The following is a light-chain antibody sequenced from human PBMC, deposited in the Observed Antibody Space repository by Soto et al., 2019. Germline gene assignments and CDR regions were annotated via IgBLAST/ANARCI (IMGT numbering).Light chain of an antibody. J-gene: IGKJ1*01. Sequence: EIVMTQSPATLSVSPGERATLSCRASQSVSNNYLAWYQQKPGQAPRLLLYDASSRATGIPDRVSGSGSGTDFTLTISSLQPEDFATYYCQQSYSTPRTFGQGTKVDIK. CDR3: QQSYSTPRT. CDR2: DAS. V-gene: IGKV3D-20*02. CDR1: QSVSNNY.